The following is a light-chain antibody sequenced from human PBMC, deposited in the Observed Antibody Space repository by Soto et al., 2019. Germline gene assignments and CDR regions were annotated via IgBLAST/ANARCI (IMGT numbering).Light chain of an antibody. CDR3: QSYENSLSNYV. J-gene: IGLJ1*01. CDR1: SSNVGAGYD. V-gene: IGLV1-40*01. CDR2: GNY. Sequence: QSVLTQPPSVSGAPGQRVTISCTGSSSNVGAGYDVHWYQQLPGTAPKLLIYGNYNRPSGVPDRFSGSKSGTSASLAITGLQAEDEVDYYCQSYENSLSNYVFGTWTKVTV.